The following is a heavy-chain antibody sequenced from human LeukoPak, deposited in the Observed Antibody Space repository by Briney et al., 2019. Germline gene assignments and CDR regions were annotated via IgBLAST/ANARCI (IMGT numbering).Heavy chain of an antibody. CDR2: ISDNGGGT. Sequence: GGSLRLSCTASGFTFSDYAMSWVRQAPGEGLEWVSSISDNGGGTYYADSVKGRFTISRDNSKNTLFLQMNSLRAEDTAVYYCARELYYYDSSGYYPPGYWGQGTLVTVSS. CDR1: GFTFSDYA. CDR3: ARELYYYDSSGYYPPGY. J-gene: IGHJ4*02. V-gene: IGHV3-23*01. D-gene: IGHD3-22*01.